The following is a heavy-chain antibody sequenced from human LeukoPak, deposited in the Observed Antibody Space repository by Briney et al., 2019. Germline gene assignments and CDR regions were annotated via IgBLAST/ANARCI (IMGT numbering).Heavy chain of an antibody. J-gene: IGHJ4*02. D-gene: IGHD3-22*01. CDR3: AKVGGYYYESSGPYYFDY. CDR1: GFTFSSYA. CDR2: ISGSGGTT. Sequence: GGSLRLSCAASGFTFSSYAINWVRQAPGKGLEWVSAISGSGGTTYYADSVKGRFIISRDNSKNTLYLQINSLKAEDTAVYYCAKVGGYYYESSGPYYFDYWGQGTLVTVSS. V-gene: IGHV3-23*01.